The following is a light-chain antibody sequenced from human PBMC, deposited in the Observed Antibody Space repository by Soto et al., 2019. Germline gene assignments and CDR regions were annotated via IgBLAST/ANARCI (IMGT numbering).Light chain of an antibody. CDR1: QRVRSNY. J-gene: IGKJ2*01. CDR3: QQYATSPYT. V-gene: IGKV3-20*01. CDR2: GAS. Sequence: EIILTQSPGTLSLSPGEGATLSCRASQRVRSNYVVWYQHRPGQAPRLLIYGASRRASGIPDRFTGSASGTDFTLTISRLEPEDSALYYCQQYATSPYTFGQGTKVEIK.